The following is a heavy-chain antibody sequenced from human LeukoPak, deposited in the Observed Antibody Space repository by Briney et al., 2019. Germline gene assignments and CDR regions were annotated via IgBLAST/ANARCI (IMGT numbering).Heavy chain of an antibody. V-gene: IGHV3-7*01. Sequence: PGGSLRLSCAASGFTFSNYWMTWVRQAPGKGLEWVAHINQDGNKKYYVDSVKGRFTISRDNAKNSLYLQMNSLRADDTAVYYCARCSSRRSASDYWGQGTLVTVSS. J-gene: IGHJ4*02. CDR2: INQDGNKK. CDR1: GFTFSNYW. CDR3: ARCSSRRSASDY. D-gene: IGHD3-10*02.